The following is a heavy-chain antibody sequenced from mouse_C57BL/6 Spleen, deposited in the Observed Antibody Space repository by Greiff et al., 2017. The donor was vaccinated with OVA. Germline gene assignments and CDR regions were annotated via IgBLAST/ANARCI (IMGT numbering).Heavy chain of an antibody. Sequence: EVKLVESGGGLVKPGGSLKLSCAASGFTFSDYGMHWVRQAPEKGLEWVAYISSGSSTFYYADTVKGRFTISRDNAKNTLFLQMTSLRSEDTAMYYCARYYDGYYFDYWGQGTTLTVSS. CDR3: ARYYDGYYFDY. V-gene: IGHV5-17*01. CDR2: ISSGSSTF. CDR1: GFTFSDYG. J-gene: IGHJ2*01. D-gene: IGHD2-3*01.